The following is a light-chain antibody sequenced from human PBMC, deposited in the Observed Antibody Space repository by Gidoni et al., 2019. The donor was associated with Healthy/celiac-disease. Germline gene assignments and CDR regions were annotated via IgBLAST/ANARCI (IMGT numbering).Light chain of an antibody. CDR2: WAS. Sequence: DILITQSPASLAVSLGERATINCKSSQSVLYSSNNKNYLAWYQQKPGQPPKLLIYWASTRESGVTDRFSGSGSGTDFTLTISSLQAEDVAVYYSQQYYSNPVFGQGTRLEIK. J-gene: IGKJ5*01. CDR1: QSVLYSSNNKNY. CDR3: QQYYSNPV. V-gene: IGKV4-1*01.